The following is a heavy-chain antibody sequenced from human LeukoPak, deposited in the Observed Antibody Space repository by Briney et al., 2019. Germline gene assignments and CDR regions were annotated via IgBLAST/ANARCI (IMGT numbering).Heavy chain of an antibody. V-gene: IGHV4-4*07. CDR3: AKGELELDY. Sequence: SETQSLTCSVSGGSIISYYWTWIRQSDGKGLEWIGRIYTSGSTKYNPSLKSRVTMSSDTSNNQFSLNLTSVTAADTAVYYCAKGELELDYWGQGILVTVSS. D-gene: IGHD1-1*01. CDR1: GGSIISYY. J-gene: IGHJ4*02. CDR2: IYTSGST.